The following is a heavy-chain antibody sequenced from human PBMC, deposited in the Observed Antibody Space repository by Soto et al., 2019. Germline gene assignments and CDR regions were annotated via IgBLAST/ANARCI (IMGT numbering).Heavy chain of an antibody. D-gene: IGHD3-22*01. CDR3: ARDRDSSGFIDY. Sequence: QVQLVESGGGVVQPGRSLRLSCAASGFAFSTYTIHWVRRAPGKGLEWVAVISSDGSNKYCADSMKGRFTVSRDNSKNKLYLQMNSLRTEDTAGYYFARDRDSSGFIDYLGQGTLVTVSS. J-gene: IGHJ4*02. V-gene: IGHV3-30-3*01. CDR1: GFAFSTYT. CDR2: ISSDGSNK.